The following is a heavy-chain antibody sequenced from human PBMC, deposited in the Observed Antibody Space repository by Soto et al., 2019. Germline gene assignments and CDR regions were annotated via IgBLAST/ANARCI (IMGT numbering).Heavy chain of an antibody. J-gene: IGHJ4*02. D-gene: IGHD2-2*01. CDR3: ARTDRYQLSSFSDY. CDR1: GGSISSSSYY. CDR2: IYYSGST. Sequence: PSETLSLTCTVSGGSISSSSYYWSWIRQPPGKGLEWIGSIYYSGSTYYNPSLKSRVTISVDTSKNQFSLRLPSVTAADTAVYYCARTDRYQLSSFSDYWGQGTQVTVSS. V-gene: IGHV4-39*07.